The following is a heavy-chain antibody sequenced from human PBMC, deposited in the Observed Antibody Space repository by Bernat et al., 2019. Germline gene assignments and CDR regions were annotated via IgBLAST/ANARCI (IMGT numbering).Heavy chain of an antibody. CDR3: ARTISLITMVQGEPDY. Sequence: QVQLQQWGAGLLKPSETLSLTCAVYGGSFSGYYWSWVRQPPGKGLEWIGEINHSGSTNYNPSLKSRVTISVDTSKNQFSLKLSSVTAADTAVYYCARTISLITMVQGEPDYWGQGTLVTVSS. CDR2: INHSGST. CDR1: GGSFSGYY. J-gene: IGHJ4*02. V-gene: IGHV4-34*01. D-gene: IGHD3-10*01.